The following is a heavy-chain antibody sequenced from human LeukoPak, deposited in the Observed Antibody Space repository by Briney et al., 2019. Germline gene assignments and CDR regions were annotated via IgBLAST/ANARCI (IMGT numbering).Heavy chain of an antibody. Sequence: ASVKVSCKASGFTFTDYYIHWVRQAPGQGLEWMGWINPNSGGTNYVQKFQGRVTMTRDTSVCTAYMELSRLRSDDTAVYYCARGSGSYPYYFDYWGQGTLVTVSS. J-gene: IGHJ4*02. D-gene: IGHD1-26*01. CDR2: INPNSGGT. V-gene: IGHV1-2*02. CDR1: GFTFTDYY. CDR3: ARGSGSYPYYFDY.